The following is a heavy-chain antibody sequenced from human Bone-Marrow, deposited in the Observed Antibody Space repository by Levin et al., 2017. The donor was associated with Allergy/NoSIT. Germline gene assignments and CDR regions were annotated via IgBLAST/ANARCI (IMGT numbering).Heavy chain of an antibody. Sequence: EASVKVSCKASGYLFTAYYMHWVRQAPGQGLEWMGWIDPKGGATTYAQNFQGRVTMTTDTSITTAYMELSSLKVDDTAVYFCARGPGELTWGQGTLVTVSS. CDR2: IDPKGGAT. D-gene: IGHD3-10*01. CDR3: ARGPGELT. V-gene: IGHV1-2*02. J-gene: IGHJ5*02. CDR1: GYLFTAYY.